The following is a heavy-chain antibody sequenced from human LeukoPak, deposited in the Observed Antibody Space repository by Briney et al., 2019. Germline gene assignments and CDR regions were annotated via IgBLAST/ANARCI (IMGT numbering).Heavy chain of an antibody. CDR2: INSDGSST. J-gene: IGHJ4*02. CDR1: GFTFSTYW. V-gene: IGHV3-74*01. CDR3: ATDVPAVTIFGY. D-gene: IGHD2-2*01. Sequence: PGGSLRLSCAASGFTFSTYWMHWVRQAPGTGLVWVSLINSDGSSTNYADSVKGRFTNSRDNAKNTLYLQMNSLRAEDTAVYYCATDVPAVTIFGYWGQGTLVTVSS.